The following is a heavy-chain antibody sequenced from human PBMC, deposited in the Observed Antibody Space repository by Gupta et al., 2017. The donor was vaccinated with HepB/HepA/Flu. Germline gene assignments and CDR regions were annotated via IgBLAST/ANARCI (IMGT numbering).Heavy chain of an antibody. Sequence: QVQLVESGGGVVQPGRSLRLSCAASGFTFSSYGMHWVRQAPGKGLEWVAVISYDGSNKYYADSVKGRFTISRDNSKNTLYLQMNSLRAEDTAVYYCAKDSRDYGDSFDWFDPWGQGTLVTVSS. CDR2: ISYDGSNK. D-gene: IGHD4-17*01. J-gene: IGHJ5*02. CDR1: GFTFSSYG. V-gene: IGHV3-30*18. CDR3: AKDSRDYGDSFDWFDP.